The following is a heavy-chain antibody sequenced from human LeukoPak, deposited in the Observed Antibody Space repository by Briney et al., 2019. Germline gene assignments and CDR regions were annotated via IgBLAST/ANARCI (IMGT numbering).Heavy chain of an antibody. CDR1: GASVSFYY. Sequence: SETLSLTRTVSGASVSFYYWNWIRQPPGKGLEWIGYIYYTGNTNYNPSLKSRVTMSIDTSKHQFSLKLNSVTAADTAVYYCARRGRAAAANFDYWGQGTLVTVSS. D-gene: IGHD6-13*01. J-gene: IGHJ4*02. CDR2: IYYTGNT. CDR3: ARRGRAAAANFDY. V-gene: IGHV4-59*08.